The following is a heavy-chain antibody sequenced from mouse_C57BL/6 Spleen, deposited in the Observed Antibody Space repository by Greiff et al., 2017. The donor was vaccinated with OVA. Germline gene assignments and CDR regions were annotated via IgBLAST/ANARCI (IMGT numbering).Heavy chain of an antibody. D-gene: IGHD2-4*01. Sequence: VQLQQPGAELVKPGASVKMSCKASGYTFTSYWITWVKQRPGQGLEWIGDIYPGSGSTNYNEKFKSKATLTVDTSSSTAYMQLSSLTSEDSAVYYCAQLRRRDYYAMDYWGQGTSVTVSS. CDR2: IYPGSGST. J-gene: IGHJ4*01. V-gene: IGHV1-55*01. CDR3: AQLRRRDYYAMDY. CDR1: GYTFTSYW.